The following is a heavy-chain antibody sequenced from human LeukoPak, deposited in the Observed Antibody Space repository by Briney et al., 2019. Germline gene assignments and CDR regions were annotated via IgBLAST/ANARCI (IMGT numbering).Heavy chain of an antibody. Sequence: SSETLSLTCTVSGGSISSYYWSWIRQPPGKGLEWSGYIYYSGSTNYNPSLKSRVTISVDTSKNQFSLKLSSVTAADTAVYYCARVDILTGYKYYFDYWGQGTLVTVSS. V-gene: IGHV4-59*01. CDR3: ARVDILTGYKYYFDY. J-gene: IGHJ4*02. D-gene: IGHD3-9*01. CDR2: IYYSGST. CDR1: GGSISSYY.